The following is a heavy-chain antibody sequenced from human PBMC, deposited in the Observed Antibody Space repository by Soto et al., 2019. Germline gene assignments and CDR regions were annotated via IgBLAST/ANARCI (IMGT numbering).Heavy chain of an antibody. CDR3: ATLGVRGDPFDY. Sequence: EVQLVESGGGLVQPGGSLRLSCAASGFTFSDHYMDWVRQAPGKGLEWVGRTRNKANSYTTEYAASVKGRFTISRDDSKNSLYLQMNSLKTEYTAVYYCATLGVRGDPFDYWGQGTLVTVSS. CDR2: TRNKANSYTT. J-gene: IGHJ4*02. D-gene: IGHD3-10*01. CDR1: GFTFSDHY. V-gene: IGHV3-72*01.